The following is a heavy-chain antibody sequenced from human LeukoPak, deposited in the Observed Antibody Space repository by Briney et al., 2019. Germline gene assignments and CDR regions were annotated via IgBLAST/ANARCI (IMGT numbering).Heavy chain of an antibody. CDR2: IKEDGSET. D-gene: IGHD3-22*01. CDR3: AKDLSSAITSALVLDV. CDR1: GFTFSSHW. Sequence: GGSLRLSCAASGFTFSSHWVTWVRQAPGKGLEWVANIKEDGSETYYVDSVKGRFTISRDNAKNSLYLQMNSLRAEDTALYYCAKDLSSAITSALVLDVWGQGTTV. J-gene: IGHJ6*02. V-gene: IGHV3-7*03.